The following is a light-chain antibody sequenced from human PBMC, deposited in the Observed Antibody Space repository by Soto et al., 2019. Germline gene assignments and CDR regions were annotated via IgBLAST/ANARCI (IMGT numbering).Light chain of an antibody. CDR1: QSLLHSNGYNY. Sequence: EIVMTQSPLSLPVTPGDPASISCRSSQSLLHSNGYNYLDWYLQKPGQSPQLLIYLGSNRASGVPDRFSGSGSGTDFTLKISRVEAEDVGVYYCMQGTQWPRTFGQGTKV. CDR3: MQGTQWPRT. CDR2: LGS. V-gene: IGKV2-28*01. J-gene: IGKJ1*01.